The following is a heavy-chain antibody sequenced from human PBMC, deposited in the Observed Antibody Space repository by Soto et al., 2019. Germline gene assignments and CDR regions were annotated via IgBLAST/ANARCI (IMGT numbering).Heavy chain of an antibody. CDR3: AIRPVVDKAMVTPTYYYGMDV. CDR2: IIPIFGTA. V-gene: IGHV1-69*13. D-gene: IGHD5-18*01. J-gene: IGHJ6*02. CDR1: GGTFSSYA. Sequence: ASVKVSCKASGGTFSSYAISWVRQAPGQGLEWMGGIIPIFGTANYAQKFQGRVTITADESTSTAYMELSSLRSEDTAVYYCAIRPVVDKAMVTPTYYYGMDVWGQGTTVTVSS.